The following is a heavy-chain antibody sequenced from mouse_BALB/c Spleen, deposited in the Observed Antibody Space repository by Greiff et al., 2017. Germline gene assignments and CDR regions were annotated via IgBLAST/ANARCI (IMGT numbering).Heavy chain of an antibody. CDR3: VREGRYDRYYAMDY. Sequence: EVQGVESGGGLVQPKGSLKLSCAASGFTFNTYAMHWVCQAPGKGLEWVARIRSKSNNYATYYADSVKDRFTISRDDSQSMLYLQMNNLKTEDTAMYYCVREGRYDRYYAMDYWGQGTSVTVSS. CDR2: IRSKSNNYAT. J-gene: IGHJ4*01. CDR1: GFTFNTYA. D-gene: IGHD2-14*01. V-gene: IGHV10-3*03.